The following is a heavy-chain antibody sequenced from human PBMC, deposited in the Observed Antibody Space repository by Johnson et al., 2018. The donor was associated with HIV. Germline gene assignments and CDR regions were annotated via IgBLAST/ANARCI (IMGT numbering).Heavy chain of an antibody. CDR1: GFTFSSYA. D-gene: IGHD3-10*01. J-gene: IGHJ3*02. Sequence: VQLVESGGGLVQPGGSLRLSCAASGFTFSSYAMSWVRQAPGKGLEWVSAISGSGGSTYYADSVKGRFTISRDNSKNTLYLQMNSLRAEDTSVYYCAKETAYYYGSGCYYIDAFDIWGQGTMVTVSS. CDR3: AKETAYYYGSGCYYIDAFDI. CDR2: ISGSGGST. V-gene: IGHV3-23*04.